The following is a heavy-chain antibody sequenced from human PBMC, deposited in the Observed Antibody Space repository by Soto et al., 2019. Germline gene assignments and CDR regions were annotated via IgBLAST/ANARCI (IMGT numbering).Heavy chain of an antibody. V-gene: IGHV1-69*01. Sequence: QVQLVQSGAEVKKPGSSVKVSCKASGGTFSSYAISWVRQAPGQGLEWMGGIIPIFGTANYAQKFQGRVTITADESTSTAYMELSSLRSEDTAVYYCARAKRYYDYVWGSYRSHYFDYWGQGTLVTVSS. CDR1: GGTFSSYA. J-gene: IGHJ4*02. D-gene: IGHD3-16*02. CDR3: ARAKRYYDYVWGSYRSHYFDY. CDR2: IIPIFGTA.